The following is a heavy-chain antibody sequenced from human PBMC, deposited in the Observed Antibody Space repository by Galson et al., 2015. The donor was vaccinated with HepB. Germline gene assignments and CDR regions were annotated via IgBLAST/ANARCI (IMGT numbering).Heavy chain of an antibody. CDR3: AKDLKYYYGSGSAFDY. Sequence: SLRLSCAASGFTFDDYAMHWVRQAPGKGLEWVSGISWNSGSIGYADSVKGRFTISRDNAKNSLYLQMNSLRAEDTALYYCAKDLKYYYGSGSAFDYWGQGTLVTVSS. CDR2: ISWNSGSI. V-gene: IGHV3-9*01. D-gene: IGHD3-10*01. CDR1: GFTFDDYA. J-gene: IGHJ4*02.